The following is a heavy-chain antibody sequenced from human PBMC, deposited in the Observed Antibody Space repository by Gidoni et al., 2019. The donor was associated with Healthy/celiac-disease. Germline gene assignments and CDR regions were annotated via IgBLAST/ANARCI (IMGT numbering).Heavy chain of an antibody. D-gene: IGHD2-2*01. CDR1: RFTFSRYA. CDR2: ISGRGGST. CDR3: AKDVSVVPAASYYYGMDV. Sequence: EVQLLESGGGLVQPGGSLRLSCAASRFTFSRYAMSWVRQAQGKGLEWVSAISGRGGSTYYADSVKGRFTISRDNSKNTLYLQMNSLRAEDTAVYYCAKDVSVVPAASYYYGMDVWGQGTTVTVSS. J-gene: IGHJ6*02. V-gene: IGHV3-23*01.